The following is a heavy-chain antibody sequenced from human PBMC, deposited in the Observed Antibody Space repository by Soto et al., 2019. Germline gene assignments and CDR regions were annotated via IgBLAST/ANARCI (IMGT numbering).Heavy chain of an antibody. CDR1: GFTFSSYA. V-gene: IGHV3-30-3*01. D-gene: IGHD3-10*02. CDR2: ISYDGSNK. Sequence: LRLSCAASGFTFSSYAMHWVRQAPGKGLEWVAVISYDGSNKYYADSVKGRFTISRDNSKNTLYLQMNSLRAEDTAVYYCARNVRGYYYGMDVWGQGTTVTVSS. J-gene: IGHJ6*02. CDR3: ARNVRGYYYGMDV.